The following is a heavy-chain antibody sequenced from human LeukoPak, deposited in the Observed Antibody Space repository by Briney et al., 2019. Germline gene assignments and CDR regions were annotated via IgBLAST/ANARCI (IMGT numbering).Heavy chain of an antibody. CDR3: AREVGYLLGEYRLGF. CDR2: INPDSGDT. CDR1: GYSITGYY. J-gene: IGHJ4*02. Sequence: ASVPVSCKASGYSITGYYMHWVRQAPGQGLEWMGWINPDSGDTKYAQKFQGRVTMTRDTSISTAYMEVSRLRFDDTAMYYCAREVGYLLGEYRLGFWGPGTLVTVSS. D-gene: IGHD3-10*01. V-gene: IGHV1-2*02.